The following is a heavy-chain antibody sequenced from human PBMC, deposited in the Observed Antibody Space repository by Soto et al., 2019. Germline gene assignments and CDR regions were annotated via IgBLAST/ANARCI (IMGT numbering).Heavy chain of an antibody. Sequence: SETLSLTCSLSSGSISTNSYLWGWIRQPPGKGLEWIGAILYSGDTYYSESLKSRVTMSVDTAKNQFSLKLNSVTAADTAVYYCARQGRNTKIVILRHYATDFWGQGTAVTVSS. V-gene: IGHV4-39*01. J-gene: IGHJ6*02. CDR3: ARQGRNTKIVILRHYATDF. CDR2: ILYSGDT. D-gene: IGHD3-22*01. CDR1: SGSISTNSYL.